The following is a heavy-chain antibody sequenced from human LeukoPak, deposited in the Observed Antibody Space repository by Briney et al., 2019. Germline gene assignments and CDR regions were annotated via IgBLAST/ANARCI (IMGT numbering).Heavy chain of an antibody. CDR2: IYYSGST. CDR3: ARDRDDGFDL. V-gene: IGHV4-59*01. D-gene: IGHD1-1*01. CDR1: GGSISSYY. J-gene: IGHJ2*01. Sequence: PSETLSLTCTVSGGSISSYYWSWIRQPPGKGLEWIGSIYYSGSTYYNPSLKSRVTISVDTSKNQFSLKLSSVTAADTAVYYCARDRDDGFDLWGRGTLVTVSS.